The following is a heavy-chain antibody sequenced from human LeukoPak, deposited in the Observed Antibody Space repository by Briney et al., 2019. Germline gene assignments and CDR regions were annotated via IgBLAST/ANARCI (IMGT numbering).Heavy chain of an antibody. V-gene: IGHV4-4*09. D-gene: IGHD3-3*01. J-gene: IGHJ6*03. CDR3: ARLTYYDFWSGYYPYYYYYMDV. CDR1: GGSISSYY. Sequence: SETLSLTCTVPGGSISSYYWSWIRQPPGKGLEWIGYIYTSGSTNYDPSLKSRVTISVDTSKNQFSLKLSSVTAADTAVYYCARLTYYDFWSGYYPYYYYYMDVWGKGTTVTVSS. CDR2: IYTSGST.